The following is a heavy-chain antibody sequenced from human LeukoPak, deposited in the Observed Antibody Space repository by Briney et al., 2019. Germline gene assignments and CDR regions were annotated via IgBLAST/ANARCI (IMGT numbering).Heavy chain of an antibody. J-gene: IGHJ6*02. CDR3: ARERPRQRYYYGMDV. D-gene: IGHD6-25*01. Sequence: SQTLSLTCTVSGGSISSGGYYWSWIRQHPGKGLEWTGYIYYSGSTYYNPSLKSRVTISVDTSKNQFSLKLSSVTAADTAVYYCARERPRQRYYYGMDVWGQGTTVTVSS. CDR2: IYYSGST. V-gene: IGHV4-31*03. CDR1: GGSISSGGYY.